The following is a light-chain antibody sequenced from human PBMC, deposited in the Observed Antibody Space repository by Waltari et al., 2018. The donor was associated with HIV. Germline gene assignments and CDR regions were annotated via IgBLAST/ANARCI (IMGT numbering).Light chain of an antibody. CDR3: QQYDNLPYT. J-gene: IGKJ2*01. V-gene: IGKV1-33*01. CDR1: QVISNN. CDR2: DAS. Sequence: DIPMTQSPSSLSASVGDRVTITCQARQVISNNLSWYQQKPGKAPTLLIYDASNLETGVSSRFSGSGYGTEFTFTIASLQPEDFAAYYCQQYDNLPYTFGQGTYLEIK.